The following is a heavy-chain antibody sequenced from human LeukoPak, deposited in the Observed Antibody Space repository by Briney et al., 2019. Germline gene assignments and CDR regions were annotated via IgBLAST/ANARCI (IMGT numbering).Heavy chain of an antibody. V-gene: IGHV1-18*01. CDR2: ISGYNSET. CDR3: ARDRTRYYYYSYMDV. J-gene: IGHJ6*03. Sequence: ASVKVSCKASDYPFTKFGVSWVRQAPGQGLEWMGWISGYNSETHYARKFQGRVTMTRDTSISTAYMELSRLRSDDTAVYYCARDRTRYYYYSYMDVWGKGTAVTISS. D-gene: IGHD1-14*01. CDR1: DYPFTKFG.